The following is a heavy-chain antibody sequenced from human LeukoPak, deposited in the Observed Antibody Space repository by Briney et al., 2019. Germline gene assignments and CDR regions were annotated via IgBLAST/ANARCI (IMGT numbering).Heavy chain of an antibody. CDR1: GGSFSGYY. CDR3: AGLPLYNWNPLFDY. Sequence: KPSETLSLTCAVYGGSFSGYYWSWIRQPPGKGLEWIGSIYYSGSTYYNPSLKSRVTISVDTSKNQFSLKLSSVTAADTAVYYCAGLPLYNWNPLFDYWGQGTLVTVSS. D-gene: IGHD1-20*01. CDR2: IYYSGST. V-gene: IGHV4-34*01. J-gene: IGHJ4*02.